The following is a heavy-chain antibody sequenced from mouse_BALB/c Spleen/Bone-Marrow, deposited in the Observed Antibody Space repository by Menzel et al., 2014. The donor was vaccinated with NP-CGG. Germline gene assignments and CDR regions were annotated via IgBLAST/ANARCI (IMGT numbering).Heavy chain of an antibody. J-gene: IGHJ4*01. Sequence: VQLQQSGPELVKPGASVKISCKASGYAFSSSWVNWVKQRPGQGLEWIGRIYPGDGDIYYNGKFKGKATLTADKSSSTAYMQPSSLTSVDSAVYFCARSDGYRVMDYWGQGTSVTVSS. V-gene: IGHV1-82*01. CDR1: GYAFSSSW. CDR2: IYPGDGDI. CDR3: ARSDGYRVMDY. D-gene: IGHD2-3*01.